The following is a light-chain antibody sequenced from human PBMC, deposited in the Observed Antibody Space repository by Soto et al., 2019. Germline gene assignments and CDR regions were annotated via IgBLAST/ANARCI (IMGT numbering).Light chain of an antibody. CDR2: GTS. CDR3: HQYNGWPRT. Sequence: VMTQSPVTLSVSPGARATLSCRASQNISRSLAWYQQKPGQGHSLLIYGTSTRAGGVPARFSGGWSGTAFTLTITSLQSEDGAVYDCHQYNGWPRTFGQGTKVDI. CDR1: QNISRS. V-gene: IGKV3-15*01. J-gene: IGKJ1*01.